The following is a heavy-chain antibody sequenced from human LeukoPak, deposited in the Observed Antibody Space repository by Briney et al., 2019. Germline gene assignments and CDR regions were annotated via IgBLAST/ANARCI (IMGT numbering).Heavy chain of an antibody. J-gene: IGHJ4*02. CDR1: GFTFSNAW. V-gene: IGHV3-15*01. Sequence: PGGSLRLSCAASGFTFSNAWMSWVRQAPGKGLEWVGRIKSKTDGGTTDYAAPVKGRFTISRDDSKNTQYLQMNSLQTEDTAVYYCTPKLSSGWSFDYWGQGTLVTVSS. CDR2: IKSKTDGGTT. D-gene: IGHD6-19*01. CDR3: TPKLSSGWSFDY.